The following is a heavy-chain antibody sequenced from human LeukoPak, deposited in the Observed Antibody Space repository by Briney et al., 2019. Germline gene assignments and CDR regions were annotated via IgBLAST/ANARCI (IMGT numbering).Heavy chain of an antibody. D-gene: IGHD2-2*01. J-gene: IGHJ6*03. CDR2: INHSGST. CDR1: GGSFSGYY. CDR3: ARAPLVPAAMFYYYYYMDV. V-gene: IGHV4-34*01. Sequence: PSETLSLTCAVYGGSFSGYYWSWIRQPPGKGLEWIGEINHSGSTNYNPSLKSRVTISVDTSKNQFSLKLSSVTAADTAVHYCARAPLVPAAMFYYYYYMDVWGKGTTVTVSS.